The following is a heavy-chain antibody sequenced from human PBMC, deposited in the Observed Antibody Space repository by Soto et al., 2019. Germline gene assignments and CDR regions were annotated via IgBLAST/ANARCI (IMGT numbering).Heavy chain of an antibody. J-gene: IGHJ6*02. D-gene: IGHD3-10*01. V-gene: IGHV3-30*18. CDR1: GFTIISYG. CDR3: AKDSTGGVDV. Sequence: GGLKRLPCAASGFTIISYGMXRVRQETGKGLEWVAVISYDGSNKYYADSVKGRFTISRDNSKNTLYLQMNSLRAEDTAVYYCAKDSTGGVDVWGQGTTVTVSS. CDR2: ISYDGSNK.